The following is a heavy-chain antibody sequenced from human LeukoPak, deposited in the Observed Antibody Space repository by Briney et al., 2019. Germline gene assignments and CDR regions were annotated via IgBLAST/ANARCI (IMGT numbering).Heavy chain of an antibody. V-gene: IGHV3-74*01. Sequence: PGGSLRLSCTASGFTFSYHWMHWVRLVPGKGLVWISRIDGGGSSTSYADSVKGRFSISRDNSKSTLYLQMSSLRAEDTAVYYCARGPGSSGGAYVGDYWGHGTLVTVSS. D-gene: IGHD3-22*01. J-gene: IGHJ4*01. CDR3: ARGPGSSGGAYVGDY. CDR2: IDGGGSST. CDR1: GFTFSYHW.